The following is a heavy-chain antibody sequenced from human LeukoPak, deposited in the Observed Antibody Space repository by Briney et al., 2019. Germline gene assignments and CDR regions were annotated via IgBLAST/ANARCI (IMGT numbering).Heavy chain of an antibody. D-gene: IGHD6-6*01. Sequence: ASVKVSCKASGGTFSSYAISWVRQAPGQGLEWMGIINPTGGSTTYAQKFQGRVTMTMDTSTSTVYMELSSLRSDDTAVYYCARTAARRFDYWGQGTLVTVSS. CDR3: ARTAARRFDY. V-gene: IGHV1-46*01. CDR2: INPTGGST. J-gene: IGHJ4*02. CDR1: GGTFSSYA.